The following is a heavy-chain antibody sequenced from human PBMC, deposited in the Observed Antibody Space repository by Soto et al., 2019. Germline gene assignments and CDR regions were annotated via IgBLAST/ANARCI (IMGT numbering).Heavy chain of an antibody. CDR2: ISSDGANK. CDR1: GFTFNSRSSHG. D-gene: IGHD2-8*01. Sequence: GSLRLSCAVLGFTFNSRSSHGMSWVRQAPGKGPEWVSTISSDGANKHYAESVKGRFTISKDTSRNTVDLHMNSLGAEDTAMYFCVSWVSQHFDYWGQGILGTVS. CDR3: VSWVSQHFDY. V-gene: IGHV3-23*01. J-gene: IGHJ4*02.